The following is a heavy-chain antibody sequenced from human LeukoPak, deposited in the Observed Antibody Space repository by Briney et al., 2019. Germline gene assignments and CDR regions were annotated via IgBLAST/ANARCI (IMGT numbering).Heavy chain of an antibody. CDR1: GFAFSSSTFGSYT. CDR3: ARDLDYSTGFDY. Sequence: GGSLRLSCATSGFAFSSSTFGSYTMNWVRQAPGKGLEWVSSISSTGTYIYYTDSVKGRFTISRDIANSLLYLQMNSLRADDTAVYYCARDLDYSTGFDYWGQGTLVTVSS. V-gene: IGHV3-21*01. J-gene: IGHJ4*02. CDR2: ISSTGTYI. D-gene: IGHD4-11*01.